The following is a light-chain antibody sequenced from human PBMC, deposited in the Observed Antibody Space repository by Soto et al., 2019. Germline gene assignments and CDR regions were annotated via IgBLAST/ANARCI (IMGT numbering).Light chain of an antibody. J-gene: IGKJ4*01. CDR2: AAS. CDR3: QQSYSTPPT. CDR1: QSISKN. V-gene: IGKV1-39*01. Sequence: DIQMTQSPSSLSASVGDRVTITCRASQSISKNLNWYQQKPGKAPKPLIYAASSLQSGGPSRFSGSGSGTDFTLTISRLQPEDFATYYCQQSYSTPPTFGGGTKVEIK.